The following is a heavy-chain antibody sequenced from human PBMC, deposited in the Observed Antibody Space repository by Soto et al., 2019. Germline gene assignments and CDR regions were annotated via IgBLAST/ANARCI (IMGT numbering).Heavy chain of an antibody. V-gene: IGHV1-24*01. CDR3: ARAVHPYNWNYGFDP. CDR2: FDPEDGET. D-gene: IGHD1-7*01. J-gene: IGHJ5*02. Sequence: ASVKVSCKVSGYTLTELSMHWVRQAPGKGLEWMGGFDPEDGETIYAQKFQGRVTMTRDTSISTAYMELSRLRSDDTAVYYCARAVHPYNWNYGFDPWGQGTLVTVSS. CDR1: GYTLTELS.